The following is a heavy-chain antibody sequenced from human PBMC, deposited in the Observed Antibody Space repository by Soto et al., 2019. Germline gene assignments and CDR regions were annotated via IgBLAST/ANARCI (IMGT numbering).Heavy chain of an antibody. CDR3: ARGGHVVVVTAALDF. J-gene: IGHJ4*02. CDR2: VNPSGGHT. D-gene: IGHD2-21*02. V-gene: IGHV1-46*01. Sequence: QVQLVQSGAEVKKPGTSVKVSCKASGDTFTDYYIHWVRQAPGQGLEWMGTVNPSGGHTTYAQHFLGRMTMTRDTSTCTLYMELTSLTSEDTAVYYCARGGHVVVVTAALDFWGQGNLVTVPS. CDR1: GDTFTDYY.